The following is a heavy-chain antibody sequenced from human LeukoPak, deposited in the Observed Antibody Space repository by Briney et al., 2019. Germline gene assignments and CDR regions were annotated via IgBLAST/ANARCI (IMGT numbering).Heavy chain of an antibody. D-gene: IGHD3-3*01. CDR3: ARDRSSRSYDFWSGEPLWFDY. CDR2: ISGYNGNT. Sequence: ASVKVSCKASGYTFTGYYMHWVRQAPGQGLEWMGWISGYNGNTNYAQKLQGRVIMTTDTSTSAAYMELRSLRSDDTAVYYCARDRSSRSYDFWSGEPLWFDYWGQGTLVTVSS. CDR1: GYTFTGYY. V-gene: IGHV1-18*04. J-gene: IGHJ4*02.